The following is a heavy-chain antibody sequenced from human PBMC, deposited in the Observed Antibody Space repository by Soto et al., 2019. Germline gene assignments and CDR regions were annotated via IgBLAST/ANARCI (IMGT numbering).Heavy chain of an antibody. CDR2: ISGRGGST. CDR3: DKDSTVHKPIYYYYYGLDV. CDR1: GFTFNNYA. Sequence: PGGSLRLSCAAPGFTFNNYAMSWVRQAPDKGLEWVSAISGRGGSTYYADSVKGRFTISRDNSKNTLFLQMNSLRAEDTAVYYCDKDSTVHKPIYYYYYGLDVWGQGTTVTVSS. V-gene: IGHV3-23*01. J-gene: IGHJ6*02. D-gene: IGHD4-17*01.